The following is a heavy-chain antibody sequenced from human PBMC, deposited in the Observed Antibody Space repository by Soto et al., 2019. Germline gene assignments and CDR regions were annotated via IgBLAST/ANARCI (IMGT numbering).Heavy chain of an antibody. CDR2: IKSKTDGGTT. J-gene: IGHJ3*02. CDR1: GFTFSNAW. Sequence: GGSLRLSCAASGFTFSNAWMSWVRQAPGKGLEWVGRIKSKTDGGTTDYAAPVKGRLTISRDDSKNTLYLQMNSLKTEDTAVYYCTTDHYLSPTMVRGVITGNDAFDIWGQGTMVTVSS. D-gene: IGHD3-10*01. V-gene: IGHV3-15*01. CDR3: TTDHYLSPTMVRGVITGNDAFDI.